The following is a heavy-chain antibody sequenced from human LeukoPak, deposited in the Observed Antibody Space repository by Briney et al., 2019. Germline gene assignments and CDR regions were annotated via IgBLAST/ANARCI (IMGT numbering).Heavy chain of an antibody. J-gene: IGHJ6*03. CDR1: GSNFDFYG. CDR2: INWNAGST. V-gene: IGHV3-20*04. CDR3: ARELTTGIGYYYMDV. Sequence: SGGSLRLSCAASGSNFDFYGVSCVRHAAGRGLEWLSGINWNAGSTGYTDSVKGGFTISRDNAERTLYLQMNSLRAEDTALYYCARELTTGIGYYYMDVWGKGTTVTVSS. D-gene: IGHD3-22*01.